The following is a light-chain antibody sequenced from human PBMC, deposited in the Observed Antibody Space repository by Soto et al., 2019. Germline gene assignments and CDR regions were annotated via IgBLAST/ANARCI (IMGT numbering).Light chain of an antibody. CDR2: NTN. CDR1: TGAVPSGHY. J-gene: IGLJ1*01. CDR3: LLSYSGARLYV. Sequence: QAVVTQEPSLTVSPGGTVTLTCGSGTGAVPSGHYPYWFQQKPGQAPRTLIYNTNNKHSWTPARFSGSLLGGKAALTLSGAQPEDEAEYYCLLSYSGARLYVFGTGTKLTVL. V-gene: IGLV7-46*01.